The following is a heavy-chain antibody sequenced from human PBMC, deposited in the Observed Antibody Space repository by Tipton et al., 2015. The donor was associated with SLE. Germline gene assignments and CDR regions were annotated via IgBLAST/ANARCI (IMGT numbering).Heavy chain of an antibody. Sequence: SLRLSCAASGFTFSSYGMHWVRQAPGKGLEWVAVIWYDGSNKYYADSVKGRFTISRDNSKNTLYLQMNSLRAEDTAVYYCARRALTWAFYFGMDVWGKGTSVTVSS. D-gene: IGHD1-14*01. CDR3: ARRALTWAFYFGMDV. CDR1: GFTFSSYG. V-gene: IGHV3-33*08. CDR2: IWYDGSNK. J-gene: IGHJ6*04.